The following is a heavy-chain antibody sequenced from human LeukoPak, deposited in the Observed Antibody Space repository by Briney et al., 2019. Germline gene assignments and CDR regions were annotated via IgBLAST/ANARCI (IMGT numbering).Heavy chain of an antibody. J-gene: IGHJ3*02. CDR1: GFTFSSYW. V-gene: IGHV3-74*01. D-gene: IGHD3-22*01. Sequence: GGSLRLSCAASGFTFSSYWMHWVRQAPGKGLVWVSRINSDGSSTSYADSVKGRFTISRDNAKNTLYLQMNSLRAEDTAVYYCARGKYYYDSSGVGAFDIWGQGTTVTVSS. CDR2: INSDGSST. CDR3: ARGKYYYDSSGVGAFDI.